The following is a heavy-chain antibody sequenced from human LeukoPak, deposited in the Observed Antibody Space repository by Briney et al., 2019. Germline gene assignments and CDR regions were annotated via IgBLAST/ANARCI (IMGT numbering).Heavy chain of an antibody. V-gene: IGHV4-61*01. CDR2: IYYSGST. Sequence: PSETLSLTCTVSGGSVSSGSYYWSWIRQPPGKGLEWIGYIYYSGSTNYNPSLKSRVTISVDTSKIQFSLKLSSVTAADTAVYYCARVRRGDYVPDYWGQGTLVTVSS. D-gene: IGHD4-17*01. CDR3: ARVRRGDYVPDY. CDR1: GGSVSSGSYY. J-gene: IGHJ4*02.